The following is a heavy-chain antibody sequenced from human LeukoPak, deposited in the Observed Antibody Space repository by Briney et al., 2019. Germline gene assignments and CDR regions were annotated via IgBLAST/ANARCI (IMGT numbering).Heavy chain of an antibody. CDR3: ARDRSIAAAGYYYYYMDV. J-gene: IGHJ6*03. CDR2: ISYDGSNK. CDR1: GFTFSSYA. D-gene: IGHD6-13*01. V-gene: IGHV3-30*04. Sequence: GGSLGLSCAASGFTFSSYAMHWVRQAPGKRLEWVAVISYDGSNKYYADSVKGRFTISRDNSKNTLYLQMNSLRAEDTAVYYCARDRSIAAAGYYYYYMDVWGKGTTVTVSS.